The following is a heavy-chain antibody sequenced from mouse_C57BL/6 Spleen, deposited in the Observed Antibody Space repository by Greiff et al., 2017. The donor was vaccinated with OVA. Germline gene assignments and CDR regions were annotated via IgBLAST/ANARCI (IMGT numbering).Heavy chain of an antibody. CDR2: IDPSDSET. J-gene: IGHJ2*01. V-gene: IGHV1-52*01. D-gene: IGHD2-5*01. CDR1: GYTFTSYW. CDR3: ARGLYSNYLDY. Sequence: QVQLQQPGAELVRPGSSVKLSCKASGYTFTSYWMHWVKQRPIQGLEWIGNIDPSDSETHYNQKFKDKATLTVDKSSSTAYMQLSSLTSEDSAVYYCARGLYSNYLDYWGQGTTLTVSS.